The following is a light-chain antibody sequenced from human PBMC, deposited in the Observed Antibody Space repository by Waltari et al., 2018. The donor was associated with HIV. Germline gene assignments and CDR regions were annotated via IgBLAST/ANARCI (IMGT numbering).Light chain of an antibody. CDR3: QQYAESPRK. J-gene: IGKJ1*01. CDR2: DSA. CDR1: QRVRAGY. V-gene: IGKV3-20*01. Sequence: LVLTQSPGTLSLSPGDRATLSSRSSQRVRAGYIAWYQLKPGQPPPLLIYDSAKRATGIPDRFSGSESGTDFTLTVSRLETEDFAVYFCQQYAESPRKFGQGTKVDVK.